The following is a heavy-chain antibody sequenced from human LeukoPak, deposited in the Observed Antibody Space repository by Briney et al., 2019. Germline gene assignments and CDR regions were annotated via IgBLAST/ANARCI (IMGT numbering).Heavy chain of an antibody. Sequence: SETLSLTCIVSGGSIMRGDYYWSWIRQHPGKGLEWIGYIYYSGSTYYNPSLKSRVTISVDTSKNQFSLKLSSVTAADTAVYYCARDTSDDFWSGYYRSHYYYGMDVWGQGTTVTVSS. D-gene: IGHD3-3*01. V-gene: IGHV4-31*03. CDR3: ARDTSDDFWSGYYRSHYYYGMDV. CDR2: IYYSGST. J-gene: IGHJ6*02. CDR1: GGSIMRGDYY.